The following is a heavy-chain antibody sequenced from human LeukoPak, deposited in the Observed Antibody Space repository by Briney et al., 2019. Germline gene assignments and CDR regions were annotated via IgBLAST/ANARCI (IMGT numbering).Heavy chain of an antibody. Sequence: PSETLSLTCTVSGASIGSSEYYWSWVRQSPGKGLEWIGYVHHNGNTYYNPSLKSRVDISGDTSKNQLSLKLGSVTAADTAVYYCVRDRYWNGAKCSIGYFDSWGQGILVTVSS. J-gene: IGHJ4*02. CDR2: VHHNGNT. V-gene: IGHV4-30-4*01. CDR3: VRDRYWNGAKCSIGYFDS. D-gene: IGHD2-15*01. CDR1: GASIGSSEYY.